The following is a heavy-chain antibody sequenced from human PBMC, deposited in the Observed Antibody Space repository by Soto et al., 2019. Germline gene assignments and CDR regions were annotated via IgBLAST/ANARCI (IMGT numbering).Heavy chain of an antibody. J-gene: IGHJ4*02. D-gene: IGHD5-12*01. CDR2: IYHSGST. CDR3: ARALSCGYDYDPLEY. Sequence: SETLSLTCVVSGGSISSNWWSWVRQPPGKWLEWIGQIYHSGSTNYSPSLKSRVTISVDTSKNQFSLKLSSVTAADTAVYYCARALSCGYDYDPLEYWGQGTLVTVSS. CDR1: GGSISSNW. V-gene: IGHV4-4*02.